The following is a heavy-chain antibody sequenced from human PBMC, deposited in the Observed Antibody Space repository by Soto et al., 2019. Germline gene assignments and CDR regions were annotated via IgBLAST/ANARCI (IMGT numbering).Heavy chain of an antibody. D-gene: IGHD3-3*01. CDR3: ARVALRFLDLVDY. CDR1: GGSISSGDYY. Sequence: QVQLQESGPGLVKPSQTLSLTCTVSGGSISSGDYYWSWIRQPPGKGLEWIGYIYYSGSTYYNPSLKSRVTISVYTSKTQFSLKLSSVTAADTAVYYCARVALRFLDLVDYWGQGTLVTVSS. J-gene: IGHJ4*02. V-gene: IGHV4-30-4*01. CDR2: IYYSGST.